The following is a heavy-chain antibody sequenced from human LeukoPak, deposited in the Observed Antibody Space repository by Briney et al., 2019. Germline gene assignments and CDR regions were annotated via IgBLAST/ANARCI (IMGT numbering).Heavy chain of an antibody. J-gene: IGHJ5*02. D-gene: IGHD3-22*01. Sequence: ASVKVSCKASGYTFTSYDINWVRQAPGQGLEWMGWMNPNRGNTGYAQKFQGRVTMTRSTSISTAYMELSSLRAEDTAVYYCARGYGYYDSSGYYSPSLSLDWLDPWGQGTLVTVSS. CDR1: GYTFTSYD. CDR2: MNPNRGNT. CDR3: ARGYGYYDSSGYYSPSLSLDWLDP. V-gene: IGHV1-8*01.